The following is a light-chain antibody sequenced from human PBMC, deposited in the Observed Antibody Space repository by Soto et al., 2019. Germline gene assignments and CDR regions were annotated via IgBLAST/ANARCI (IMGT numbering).Light chain of an antibody. CDR3: NSYAGSPYV. J-gene: IGLJ1*01. CDR1: SSDVGGYNY. Sequence: QSVLTQPPSASGSPGQSVTISCTGTSSDVGGYNYVSWYQQHPGKAPKLMIYEVNKRPSGAPDRFSGSKSGNTASLTVSGLQAEDEADYYCNSYAGSPYVFGTGTKVTVL. V-gene: IGLV2-8*01. CDR2: EVN.